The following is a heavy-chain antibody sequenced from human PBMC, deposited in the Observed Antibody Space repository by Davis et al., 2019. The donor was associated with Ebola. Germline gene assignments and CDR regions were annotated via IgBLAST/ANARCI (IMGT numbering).Heavy chain of an antibody. Sequence: PGGSLRLSCAVYGGSFSGYYWSWIRQPPGKGLEWIGEINHSGSTNYNPSLKSRVTISVDTSKNQFSLKLSSVTAADTAVYYCARTVGATHYYYYYMDVWGKGTTVTVSS. CDR2: INHSGST. CDR1: GGSFSGYY. J-gene: IGHJ6*03. D-gene: IGHD1-26*01. V-gene: IGHV4-34*01. CDR3: ARTVGATHYYYYYMDV.